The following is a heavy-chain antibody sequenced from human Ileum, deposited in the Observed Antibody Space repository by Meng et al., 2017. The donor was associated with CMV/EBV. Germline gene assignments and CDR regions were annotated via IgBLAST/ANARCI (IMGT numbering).Heavy chain of an antibody. V-gene: IGHV3-33*03. CDR3: AKGDYRIAVTYFSLDV. Sequence: GESLKISCASSGFMFSTYDMHWVRQAPGKGLEWVAVIRYDGSNKYYGDSVKGRFTISRDNSKDTLFLQMENRRGEDTAVYYCAKGDYRIAVTYFSLDVWGQGTTVTVSS. CDR2: IRYDGSNK. J-gene: IGHJ6*01. CDR1: GFMFSTYD. D-gene: IGHD2-21*01.